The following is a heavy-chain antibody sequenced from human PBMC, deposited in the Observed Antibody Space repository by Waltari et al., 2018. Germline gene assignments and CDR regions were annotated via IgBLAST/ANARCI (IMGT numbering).Heavy chain of an antibody. CDR2: INHSGRT. CDR3: ARITTVTTSAFDI. D-gene: IGHD4-17*01. Sequence: QVQLQQWGAGLLKPSETLSLTCAVYGGSFSGYYWSWIRQPPGKGLEWLGEINHSGRTDYNPSLKGRVTISVDTCKSQCSLRLSSVTAADTAVYYCARITTVTTSAFDIWGQGTMVTVSS. V-gene: IGHV4-34*01. CDR1: GGSFSGYY. J-gene: IGHJ3*02.